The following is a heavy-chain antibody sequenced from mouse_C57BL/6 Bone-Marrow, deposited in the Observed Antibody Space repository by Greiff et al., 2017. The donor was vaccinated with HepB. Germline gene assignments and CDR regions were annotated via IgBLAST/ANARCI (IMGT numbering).Heavy chain of an antibody. V-gene: IGHV1-26*01. CDR1: GYTFTDYY. Sequence: EVQLQQSGPELVKPGASVKISCKASGYTFTDYYMNWVKQSQGKSLEWIGDINPNNGGTSYNQKFKGKATLTVDKSSSTAYMELRSLTSEDSAVYYCARTTTVARGDYWGQGTTLTVSS. D-gene: IGHD1-1*01. CDR2: INPNNGGT. CDR3: ARTTTVARGDY. J-gene: IGHJ2*01.